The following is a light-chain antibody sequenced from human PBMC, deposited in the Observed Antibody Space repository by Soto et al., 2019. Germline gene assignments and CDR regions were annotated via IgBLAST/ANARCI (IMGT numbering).Light chain of an antibody. V-gene: IGKV3-11*01. CDR3: QQRSNWPPGVT. Sequence: EIVLTQSPATLSLSPGERATLSCRASQSVSSYLAWYHQKPGQAPRLLIYDASNRATGIPARFSGSGSGTDFPLTISRLEPEDFAVYYCQQRSNWPPGVTFGPGTKVDIK. CDR1: QSVSSY. J-gene: IGKJ3*01. CDR2: DAS.